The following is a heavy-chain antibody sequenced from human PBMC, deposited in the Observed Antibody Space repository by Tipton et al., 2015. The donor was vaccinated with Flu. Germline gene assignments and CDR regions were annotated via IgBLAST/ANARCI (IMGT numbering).Heavy chain of an antibody. CDR2: LWFDGSHI. D-gene: IGHD3-3*01. Sequence: SLRLSCAASGFTFGSYGMDWVRQAPGKGLEWVAYLWFDGSHIHYADPVKGRFTVSRDNSKNTLYLQMNSVRDEDTAVYYCAREWSEFYMDVWGKGTTVTVSS. CDR1: GFTFGSYG. CDR3: AREWSEFYMDV. V-gene: IGHV3-33*01. J-gene: IGHJ6*03.